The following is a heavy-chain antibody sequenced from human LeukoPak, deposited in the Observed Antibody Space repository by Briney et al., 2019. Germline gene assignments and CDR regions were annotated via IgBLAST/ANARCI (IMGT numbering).Heavy chain of an antibody. D-gene: IGHD6-19*01. Sequence: PSETLSLTCTVSGGSISSGDYYWSWIRQPPGKGLEWIGYIYYSGSTYYNPSLKSRVTISVDTSKNQFSLKLSSVTAVDTAVYYCARDGSIAVAGTADNWFDPWGQGTLVTVSS. J-gene: IGHJ5*02. CDR1: GGSISSGDYY. V-gene: IGHV4-30-4*01. CDR2: IYYSGST. CDR3: ARDGSIAVAGTADNWFDP.